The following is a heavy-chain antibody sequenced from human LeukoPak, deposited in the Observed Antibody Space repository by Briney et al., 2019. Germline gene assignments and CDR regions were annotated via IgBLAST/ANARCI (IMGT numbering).Heavy chain of an antibody. CDR3: AKDPIDYDSSGYYYGDY. Sequence: GGSLRLSCEASGFTFNSYAMAWVRQAPGKGLEWVSVIGRSGGDIQYVDSVKGRFTISRDNSKNTLYLQMNSLRAEGTAVYYCAKDPIDYDSSGYYYGDYWGQGTLVTVSS. V-gene: IGHV3-23*01. CDR1: GFTFNSYA. D-gene: IGHD3-22*01. J-gene: IGHJ4*02. CDR2: IGRSGGDI.